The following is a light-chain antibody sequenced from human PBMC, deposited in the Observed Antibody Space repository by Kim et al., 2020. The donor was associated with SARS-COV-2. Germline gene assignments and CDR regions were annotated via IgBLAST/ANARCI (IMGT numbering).Light chain of an antibody. J-gene: IGKJ2*01. CDR1: QSVGSNY. V-gene: IGKV3-20*01. CDR2: GAS. CDR3: HQYGSSPRT. Sequence: LSPGERATLSCRASQSVGSNYLAWFQQKPGQAPRLFIYGASSRATGVPDRFSGSGSGTDFTLTISRLEPEDFAVYYCHQYGSSPRTFGQGTKLEI.